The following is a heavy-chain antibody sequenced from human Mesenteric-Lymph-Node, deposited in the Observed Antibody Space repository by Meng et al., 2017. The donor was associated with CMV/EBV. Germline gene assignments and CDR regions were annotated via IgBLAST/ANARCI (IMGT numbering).Heavy chain of an antibody. Sequence: SETLSLTCTVSGGSISTYYWSWIRQPPGKGLEWIGNIYYSGSTNYNPSLKSRVTISVDTSKNQFSLKLSSVTAADTAVYYCARGRQQLVRSWGQGTLVTVSS. CDR1: GGSISTYY. CDR2: IYYSGST. D-gene: IGHD6-13*01. CDR3: ARGRQQLVRS. V-gene: IGHV4-59*12. J-gene: IGHJ4*02.